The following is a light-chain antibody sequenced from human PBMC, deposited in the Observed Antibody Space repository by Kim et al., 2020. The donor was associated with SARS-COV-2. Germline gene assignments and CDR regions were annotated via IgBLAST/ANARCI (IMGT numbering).Light chain of an antibody. V-gene: IGLV3-21*04. CDR1: NIGSKS. Sequence: SYELTQPPSVSVAPGKTARITCGGNNIGSKSVHWYQQKSGQAPVLVIYYDSDRPSGIPERFSGSNSGNTATLTISRVEAGDEADYYCQVWDSSSDHRGVFGRGTQLTVL. CDR2: YDS. J-gene: IGLJ3*02. CDR3: QVWDSSSDHRGV.